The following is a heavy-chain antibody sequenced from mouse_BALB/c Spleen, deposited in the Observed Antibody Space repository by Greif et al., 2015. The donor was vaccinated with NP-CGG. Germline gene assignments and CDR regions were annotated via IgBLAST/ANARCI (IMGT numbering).Heavy chain of an antibody. CDR1: GYAFSSYW. Sequence: VMLVESGAELVRPGSSVKISRKASGYAFSSYWMNWVKQRPGQGLEWIGQIYPGDGDTNYNGKFKGKATLTADKSSSTAYMQLSSLTSEDSAVYFCARYDYDYYAMDYWGQGTSVTVSS. D-gene: IGHD2-4*01. J-gene: IGHJ4*01. CDR3: ARYDYDYYAMDY. V-gene: IGHV1-80*01. CDR2: IYPGDGDT.